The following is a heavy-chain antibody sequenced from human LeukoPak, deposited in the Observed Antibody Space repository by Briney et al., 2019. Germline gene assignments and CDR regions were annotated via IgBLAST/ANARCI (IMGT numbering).Heavy chain of an antibody. Sequence: ASVKVSCKASGYTFTGYYMHWVRQAPGQGLEWMGWINPNSGGTNYAQKFQGRATMTRDTSISTAYMELSRLRSDDTAVYYCARDGDIVVVPAAMYYYYYYMDVWGKGTTVTISS. D-gene: IGHD2-2*01. CDR3: ARDGDIVVVPAAMYYYYYYMDV. V-gene: IGHV1-2*02. CDR2: INPNSGGT. CDR1: GYTFTGYY. J-gene: IGHJ6*03.